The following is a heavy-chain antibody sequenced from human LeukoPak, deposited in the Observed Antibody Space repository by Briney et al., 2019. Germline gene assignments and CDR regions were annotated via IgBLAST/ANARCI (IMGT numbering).Heavy chain of an antibody. CDR3: ARAPLYSKFYYYGMDV. V-gene: IGHV3-30*02. J-gene: IGHJ6*02. CDR1: GLTFSSYG. D-gene: IGHD6-13*01. CDR2: IRYDGSNK. Sequence: GGSLRLSCAASGLTFSSYGMHWVRQAPGKGLEWVAFIRYDGSNKYYADSVKGRFTISRDNAKNTLYLQMNSLRAEDTAVYYCARAPLYSKFYYYGMDVWGQGTTVTVSS.